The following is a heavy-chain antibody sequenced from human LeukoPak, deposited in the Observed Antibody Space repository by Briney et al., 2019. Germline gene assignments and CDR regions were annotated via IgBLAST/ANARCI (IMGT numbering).Heavy chain of an antibody. J-gene: IGHJ4*02. Sequence: GESLKISCQGSGYSFTSYRIGWVRQKPGERLEWMGIIYPGDSDTRYSPSFQGQVTISADKSISTAYLQWSSLKASDTAIYYCARHAGGYDFWSGYPYYFDYWGQGTLVTVSS. CDR3: ARHAGGYDFWSGYPYYFDY. CDR2: IYPGDSDT. V-gene: IGHV5-51*01. D-gene: IGHD3-3*01. CDR1: GYSFTSYR.